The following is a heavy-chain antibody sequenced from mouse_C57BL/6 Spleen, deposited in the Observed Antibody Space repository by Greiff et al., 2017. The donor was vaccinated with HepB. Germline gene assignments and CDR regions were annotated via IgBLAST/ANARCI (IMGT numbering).Heavy chain of an antibody. Sequence: QVQLQQPGAELVRPGSSVKLSCKASGYTFTSYWMHWVKQRPIQGLEWIGNIYPSDSETHYNQKFKDKATLTVDKSSSTAYMQLSSLTSEDSAVYYCARASYDEAAWFAYWGQGTLVTVSA. CDR1: GYTFTSYW. V-gene: IGHV1-52*01. CDR3: ARASYDEAAWFAY. CDR2: IYPSDSET. J-gene: IGHJ3*01. D-gene: IGHD2-12*01.